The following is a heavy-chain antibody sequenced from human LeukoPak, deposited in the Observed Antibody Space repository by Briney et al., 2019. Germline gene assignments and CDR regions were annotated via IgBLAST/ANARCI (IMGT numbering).Heavy chain of an antibody. D-gene: IGHD3-22*01. Sequence: ASVKVSCKASGYTFTGYYMHWVRQAPGQGLEWMGIINPSGGSTSYAQKFQGRVTMTRDTSTSTVYMELSSLRSEDTAVYYCARDTSSGYYHDAFDIWGQGTMVTVSS. V-gene: IGHV1-46*01. CDR1: GYTFTGYY. CDR3: ARDTSSGYYHDAFDI. J-gene: IGHJ3*02. CDR2: INPSGGST.